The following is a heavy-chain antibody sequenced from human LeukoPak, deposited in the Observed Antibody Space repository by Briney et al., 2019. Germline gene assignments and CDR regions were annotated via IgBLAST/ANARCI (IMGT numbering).Heavy chain of an antibody. J-gene: IGHJ6*03. CDR3: ARGGYSSSSGYYYYMDV. CDR1: GYTFTGYY. Sequence: ASVKVSCKASGYTFTGYYMHWVRQAPGQGLEWMGWINPNSGGTNYAQKFQGRVTMTRDTSISTAYMELSRLRSDDTAVYYCARGGYSSSSGYYYYMDVWGKGTTVTVSS. CDR2: INPNSGGT. V-gene: IGHV1-2*02. D-gene: IGHD6-6*01.